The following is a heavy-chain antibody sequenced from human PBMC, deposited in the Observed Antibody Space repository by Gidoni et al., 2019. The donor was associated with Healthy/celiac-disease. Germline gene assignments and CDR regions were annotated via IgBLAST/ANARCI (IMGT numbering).Heavy chain of an antibody. CDR3: AKDIVVVPAAVFYYYYGMDV. CDR1: GFTFSSSA. CDR2: ISGSGGST. D-gene: IGHD2-2*01. Sequence: EVQLLESGGGLVQPGGSLRLSCAASGFTFSSSAMSWVRQAPGKGLEWVSAISGSGGSTYYADSVKGRFTISRDNAKNTLYLQMNSLRAEDTAVYYCAKDIVVVPAAVFYYYYGMDVWGQGTTVTVSS. J-gene: IGHJ6*02. V-gene: IGHV3-23*01.